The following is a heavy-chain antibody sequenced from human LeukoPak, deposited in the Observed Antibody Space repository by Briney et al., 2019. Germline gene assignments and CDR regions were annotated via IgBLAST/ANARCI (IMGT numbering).Heavy chain of an antibody. CDR2: ISWNSGSI. V-gene: IGHV3-9*03. J-gene: IGHJ4*02. D-gene: IGHD2-2*02. Sequence: GGSLRLSCAASGLTFSSYAMHWVRQAPGKGLEWVSGISWNSGSIGYADSVKGRFTISRDNAKNSLYLQMNSLRAEDMALYYCAKSTCSSTSCYTFDYWGQGTLVTVSS. CDR3: AKSTCSSTSCYTFDY. CDR1: GLTFSSYA.